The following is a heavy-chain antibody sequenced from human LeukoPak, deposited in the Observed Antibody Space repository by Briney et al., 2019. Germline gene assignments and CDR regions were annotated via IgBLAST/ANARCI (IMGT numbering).Heavy chain of an antibody. V-gene: IGHV3-74*01. CDR1: GFTFSSYW. CDR3: ASGRWSDYLDY. CDR2: IKSDGSST. Sequence: PGGSLRLSCAVSGFTFSSYWMHWVRQTPGKGLVWVSRIKSDGSSTSHADSVKGRFTISRDNAKNTLYLQMNGLRGEDTAVYYCASGRWSDYLDYWGQGTLVTVSS. J-gene: IGHJ4*02. D-gene: IGHD3-3*01.